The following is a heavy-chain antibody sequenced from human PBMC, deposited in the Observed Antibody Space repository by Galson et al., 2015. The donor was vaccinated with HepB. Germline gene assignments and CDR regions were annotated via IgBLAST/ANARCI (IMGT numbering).Heavy chain of an antibody. CDR3: AHSLGLVGPYFDY. V-gene: IGHV2-5*01. CDR2: INWNDDK. D-gene: IGHD2-8*02. J-gene: IGHJ4*02. Sequence: ALVKPTQTLTLTCTFSGFSLRISGMGVGWIRQPPGKALEWLAFINWNDDKRYSPSLKSRVSITKDTSKNQVVLRMTNMDPVDTATYYCAHSLGLVGPYFDYWGQGTLVTVSS. CDR1: GFSLRISGMG.